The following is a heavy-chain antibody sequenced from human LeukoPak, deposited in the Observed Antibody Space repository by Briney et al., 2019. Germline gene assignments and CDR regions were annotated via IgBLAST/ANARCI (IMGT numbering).Heavy chain of an antibody. CDR2: INNDGDST. CDR3: AQQVGYCSSGNCYFTY. V-gene: IGHV3-23*01. CDR1: GFAFSTYA. D-gene: IGHD2-15*01. Sequence: GGSLRLSCAASGFAFSTYAMSWVRQAPGKGLEWVSAINNDGDSTYSADSVKGRFTVSRDNSKNTLYLQMNSLRAEDAAVYYCAQQVGYCSSGNCYFTYWGQGTLVTVSS. J-gene: IGHJ1*01.